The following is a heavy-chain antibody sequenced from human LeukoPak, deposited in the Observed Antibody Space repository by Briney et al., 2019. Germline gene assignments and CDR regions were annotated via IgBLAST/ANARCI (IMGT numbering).Heavy chain of an antibody. CDR3: ARFEPVANWFDP. V-gene: IGHV4-59*01. J-gene: IGHJ5*02. Sequence: PSETLSLTCTVSGGSISSYYWSWIRQPPGKGLEWIGYIYYSGSTNYSPSLKSRVTISVDTSKNQFSLKLSSVTAADTAVYYCARFEPVANWFDPWGQGTLVTVSS. CDR2: IYYSGST. CDR1: GGSISSYY. D-gene: IGHD5-12*01.